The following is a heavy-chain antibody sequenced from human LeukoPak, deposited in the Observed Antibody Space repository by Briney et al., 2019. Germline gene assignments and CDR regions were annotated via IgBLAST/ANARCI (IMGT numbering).Heavy chain of an antibody. CDR1: GGSISSYY. Sequence: PSETLSLTCTVSGGSISSYYWSWIRQPPGKGLEWIGEINHSGSTNYNPSLKSRVTISVDTYKNQFSLKLSSVTAADTAVYYCARHQVNIVVVPAAIAPYYYYYMDVWGKGTTVTVSS. V-gene: IGHV4-59*08. CDR2: INHSGST. J-gene: IGHJ6*03. CDR3: ARHQVNIVVVPAAIAPYYYYYMDV. D-gene: IGHD2-2*01.